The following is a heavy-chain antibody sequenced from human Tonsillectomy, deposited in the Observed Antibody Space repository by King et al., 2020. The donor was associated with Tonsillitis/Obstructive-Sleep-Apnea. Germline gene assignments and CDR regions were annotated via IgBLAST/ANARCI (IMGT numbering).Heavy chain of an antibody. CDR2: IGAYYGST. D-gene: IGHD1-1*01. CDR3: ARGTRYNWNDEVDYFDY. V-gene: IGHV1-18*01. Sequence: QLVQSGAEVKKPGASVKVSCKASGYTFTSYGITWVRQAPGQGLEWMGWIGAYYGSTNYAQNLQGRVTMTTDTSTSTAYMELRSLRSDDTAIYYCARGTRYNWNDEVDYFDYWGQGTLVTVSS. CDR1: GYTFTSYG. J-gene: IGHJ4*02.